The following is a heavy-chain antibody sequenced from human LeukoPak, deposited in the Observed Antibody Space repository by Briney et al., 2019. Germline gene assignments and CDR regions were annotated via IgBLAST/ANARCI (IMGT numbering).Heavy chain of an antibody. Sequence: GGSLRLSCAASGSTFSSYAMSWARQPPGKGRGWVSSISGIGGSTYYAGYVKGRFTIFRDNSKKTLYLQMNSLRAEDTDIYCCAKDSGYWGQGTLVTVSS. CDR3: AKDSGY. J-gene: IGHJ4*02. V-gene: IGHV3-23*01. CDR1: GSTFSSYA. CDR2: ISGIGGST.